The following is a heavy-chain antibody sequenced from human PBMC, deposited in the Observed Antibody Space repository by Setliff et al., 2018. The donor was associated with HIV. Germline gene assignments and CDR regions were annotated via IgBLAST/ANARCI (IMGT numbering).Heavy chain of an antibody. CDR1: GYTFISFG. J-gene: IGHJ4*02. V-gene: IGHV1-18*01. CDR2: IAGHSGNA. Sequence: ASVKVSCKTSGYTFISFGISWVRQAPGQGLEWMGWIAGHSGNANYAQKLQGRVTMTTDTSTTTAYMDLRSLRSDDTAMYFCARDHIDWPEGPDYWGQGTLVTVSS. CDR3: ARDHIDWPEGPDY. D-gene: IGHD3-9*01.